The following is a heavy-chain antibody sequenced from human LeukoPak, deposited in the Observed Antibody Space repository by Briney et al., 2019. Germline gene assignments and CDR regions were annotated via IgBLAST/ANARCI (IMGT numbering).Heavy chain of an antibody. Sequence: GESLRLSCAASGFPFSSYAMSWVRQAPGKGLEWVSTISNSDDSTYYADSVKGRFTISRDNSKNTLYLQMNSLRAEDTAVYYCAKRRGLELLYYYYMDVWGKGTTVTVSS. J-gene: IGHJ6*03. CDR2: ISNSDDST. CDR1: GFPFSSYA. D-gene: IGHD1-7*01. CDR3: AKRRGLELLYYYYMDV. V-gene: IGHV3-23*01.